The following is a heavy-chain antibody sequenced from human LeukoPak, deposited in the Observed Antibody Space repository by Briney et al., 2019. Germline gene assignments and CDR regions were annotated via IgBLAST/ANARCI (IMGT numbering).Heavy chain of an antibody. CDR2: IYSGGST. CDR1: GFTVSSNY. D-gene: IGHD6-19*01. CDR3: TVAAESMAFDY. J-gene: IGHJ4*02. V-gene: IGHV3-53*01. Sequence: GGSLRLSCAASGFTVSSNYMSWVRQAPGKGLEWVSVIYSGGSTYYADSVKGRFTISRDNSENTLYLQMNSLRAEDTAVYYCTVAAESMAFDYWGQGTLVTVSS.